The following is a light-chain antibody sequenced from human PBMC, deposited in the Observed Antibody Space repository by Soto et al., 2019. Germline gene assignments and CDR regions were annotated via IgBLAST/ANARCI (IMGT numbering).Light chain of an antibody. Sequence: EIVLTQSPGTLSLSPGERATLSCRASQSLGNTYLAWYQRKPGQAPRLLIDDASIRATDIPARFSSSGAGVNFTLTICSQASDDSAINYWRQYGTLVTVGQGTRLEIK. CDR1: QSLGNTY. CDR3: RQYGTLVT. V-gene: IGKV3-20*01. CDR2: DAS. J-gene: IGKJ5*01.